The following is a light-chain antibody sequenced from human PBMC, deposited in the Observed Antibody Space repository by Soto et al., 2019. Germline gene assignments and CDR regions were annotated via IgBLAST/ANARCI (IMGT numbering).Light chain of an antibody. CDR2: RTF. CDR1: QSIASSY. J-gene: IGKJ4*01. CDR3: QQFSRPLLT. V-gene: IGKV3-20*01. Sequence: EIVLTQSPGTLSLSPGERATLSCRASQSIASSYLAWYQQKPGQPPRLLLYRTFNRATGIPDRFSGSGSGTDFTLTISRLEPEDFEVYFFQQFSRPLLTYGAATKVDIX.